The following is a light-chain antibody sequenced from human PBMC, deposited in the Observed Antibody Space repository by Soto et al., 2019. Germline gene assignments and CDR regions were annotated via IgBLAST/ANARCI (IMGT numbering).Light chain of an antibody. CDR3: SSYTSSSPGV. CDR2: EVS. CDR1: SSDVGRYNY. V-gene: IGLV2-14*01. Sequence: QSVLTQPASVSGSPGQSISISCTGTSSDVGRYNYVSWYQHHPGKAPKLMIYEVSNRPSGLSNRFSGSKSGNTASLTISGLQAEDEADYYCSSYTSSSPGVFGGGTKLTVL. J-gene: IGLJ3*02.